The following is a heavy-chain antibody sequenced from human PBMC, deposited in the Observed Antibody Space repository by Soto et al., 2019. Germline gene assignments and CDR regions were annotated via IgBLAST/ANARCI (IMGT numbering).Heavy chain of an antibody. CDR2: VSASGGTI. CDR1: GFTFSDYE. J-gene: IGHJ3*01. D-gene: IGHD5-12*01. CDR3: TKEKSVVDSGYDAFDV. Sequence: EVQLVESGGGLVQPGASLRLSCAASGFTFSDYEMDWVRQAPGKGLEWVAYVSASGGTIFYADSVKGRFIIFRDNAESSLSLQMNSLRADDTAVYYCTKEKSVVDSGYDAFDVWGQGTMVTVS. V-gene: IGHV3-48*03.